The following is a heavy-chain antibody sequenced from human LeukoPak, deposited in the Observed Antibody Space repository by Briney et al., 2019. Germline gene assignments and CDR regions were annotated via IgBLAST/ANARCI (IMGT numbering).Heavy chain of an antibody. V-gene: IGHV3-30*02. J-gene: IGHJ4*02. D-gene: IGHD6-6*01. CDR2: IRYDGSNK. CDR1: GFTFSSYG. CDR3: AREWSIAARPFDY. Sequence: GGSLRLSCAASGFTFSSYGMHWVRQAPGKGLEWVAFIRYDGSNKYYADSVKGRFTISRDNSKNTLYLQMNSLRAEDTAVYYCAREWSIAARPFDYWGQGTLVTVSS.